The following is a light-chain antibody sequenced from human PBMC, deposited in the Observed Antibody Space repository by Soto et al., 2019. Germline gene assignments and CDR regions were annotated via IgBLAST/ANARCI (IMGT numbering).Light chain of an antibody. J-gene: IGLJ3*02. CDR1: SSNIGAGYD. V-gene: IGLV1-40*01. CDR2: GNS. Sequence: QPVLTQPPSVSGAPGQRVTISCTGSSSNIGAGYDVHWYQQLPGTAPKLLIYGNSNRPSGVPDRFSGSKSGTSASLAITGXXXXXXXXXXXQSYDSSLSGWVFGGGTKLTVL. CDR3: QSYDSSLSGWV.